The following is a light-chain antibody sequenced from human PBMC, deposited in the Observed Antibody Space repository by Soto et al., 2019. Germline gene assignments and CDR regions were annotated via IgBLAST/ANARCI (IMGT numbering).Light chain of an antibody. Sequence: EIVLTQSPGTLSLSPGERATLSCRASQSVSSSYLAWYQQKPGQAPRLLIYGASSRATGIPDRFSGRGSGTDVAHTSSRREHEGVAVYYRQQYGSSWTFAQGTKVEIK. CDR1: QSVSSSY. CDR3: QQYGSSWT. V-gene: IGKV3-20*01. J-gene: IGKJ1*01. CDR2: GAS.